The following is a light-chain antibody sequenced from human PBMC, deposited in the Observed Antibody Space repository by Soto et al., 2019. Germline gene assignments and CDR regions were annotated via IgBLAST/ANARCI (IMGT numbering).Light chain of an antibody. CDR2: ATS. Sequence: DIQMTQSPSSLSASVGDRVTITCRASQDISNSLAWYQQKPGKVPKVLIYATSILQSGVPARFSGSGSGTDFTLTISILQPEDVATYYCQNYHSAPLTFGGGTKVEI. CDR3: QNYHSAPLT. J-gene: IGKJ4*01. V-gene: IGKV1-27*01. CDR1: QDISNS.